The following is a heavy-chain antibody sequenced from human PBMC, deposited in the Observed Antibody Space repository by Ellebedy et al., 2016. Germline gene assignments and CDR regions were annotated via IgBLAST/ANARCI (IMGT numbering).Heavy chain of an antibody. CDR2: ISYDGNNK. D-gene: IGHD2-8*02. Sequence: GESLKISCAASGFTFSTYVMHWVRHAPGKGLEWVSVISYDGNNKYYADSVKGRFTISRDNSKNTLYLQMNSLRAEDTAVYYCARDYLLGFDYWGQGTLVTVSS. J-gene: IGHJ4*02. V-gene: IGHV3-30*03. CDR3: ARDYLLGFDY. CDR1: GFTFSTYV.